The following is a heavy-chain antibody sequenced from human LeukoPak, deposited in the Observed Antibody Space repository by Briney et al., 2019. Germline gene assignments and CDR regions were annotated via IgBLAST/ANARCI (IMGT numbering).Heavy chain of an antibody. CDR2: INHSGST. D-gene: IGHD4-17*01. V-gene: IGHV4-34*01. J-gene: IGHJ4*02. Sequence: PSETLSLACAVYGGSFSGYYWSWIRQPPGKGLEWIGEINHSGSTNYNPSLKSRVTISVDTSKNQFSLKLSSVTAADTAVYYCARVPTVTFFDYWGQGTLVTVSS. CDR1: GGSFSGYY. CDR3: ARVPTVTFFDY.